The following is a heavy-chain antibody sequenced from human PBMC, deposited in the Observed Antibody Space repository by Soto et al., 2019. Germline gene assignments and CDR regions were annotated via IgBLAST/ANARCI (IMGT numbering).Heavy chain of an antibody. V-gene: IGHV4-59*01. CDR3: ARDEYSYGFFDY. J-gene: IGHJ4*02. D-gene: IGHD5-18*01. Sequence: SETLSLTCTVSGGSISSYYWSWIRQPPGKGLEWIGYIYDSGSTKYNPSLKSRVTISVDTSKNHFSLKLSSVTAADTAVYYCARDEYSYGFFDYWGQGILVTVSS. CDR1: GGSISSYY. CDR2: IYDSGST.